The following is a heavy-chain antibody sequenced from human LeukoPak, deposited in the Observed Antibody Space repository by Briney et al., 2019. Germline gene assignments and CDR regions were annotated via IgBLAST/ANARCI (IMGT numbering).Heavy chain of an antibody. CDR3: ARGRVSSSTYYSTYYYYFYMDV. D-gene: IGHD3-22*01. J-gene: IGHJ6*03. Sequence: SETLSLTCTVSGDSIRSYYWSWIRQPPGKGLEWIGSMYYSGSTYYNPSLKSRVTISRDTSKNHFSLRLRSVTAADTAVYFCARGRVSSSTYYSTYYYYFYMDVWGKGTTVTVSS. CDR2: MYYSGST. CDR1: GDSIRSYY. V-gene: IGHV4-59*01.